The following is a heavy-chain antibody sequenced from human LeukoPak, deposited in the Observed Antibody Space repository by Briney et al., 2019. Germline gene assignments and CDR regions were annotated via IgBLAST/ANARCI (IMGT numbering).Heavy chain of an antibody. J-gene: IGHJ3*02. CDR3: ARDKGTTMDI. Sequence: SETLSLTCTVSGGSISSGGYYWSWIRQHPGKGLEWIGYIYYSGSTYYNPSLKSRVTISVDTSKNQFSLKLSSVAAADTAVYYCARDKGTTMDIWGQGTMVTVSS. V-gene: IGHV4-31*03. D-gene: IGHD1-7*01. CDR1: GGSISSGGYY. CDR2: IYYSGST.